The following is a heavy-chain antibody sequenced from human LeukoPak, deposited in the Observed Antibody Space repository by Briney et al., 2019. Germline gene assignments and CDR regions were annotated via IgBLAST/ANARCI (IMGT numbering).Heavy chain of an antibody. J-gene: IGHJ6*04. V-gene: IGHV4-34*01. CDR1: GGSFSGYY. CDR2: INHSGST. Sequence: SETLSLTCAVYGGSFSGYYWSWIRQPPGKGLEWIGEINHSGSTNYNPSLKSRVTISVDTSKNQFSLKLSSVTAADTAVYYCAREHSSSWYPIYYYYGMDVRGKGTTVTVSS. CDR3: AREHSSSWYPIYYYYGMDV. D-gene: IGHD6-13*01.